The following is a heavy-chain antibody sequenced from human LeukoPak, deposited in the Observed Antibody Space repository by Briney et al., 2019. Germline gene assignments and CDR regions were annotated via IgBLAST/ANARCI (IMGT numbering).Heavy chain of an antibody. V-gene: IGHV4-34*01. CDR1: GGSFSGYF. CDR3: ARLPVVGATSAYAFDI. D-gene: IGHD1-26*01. Sequence: SETLSLTCAVYGGSFSGYFWSWIRQPPGKGLEWIGEINHSGSTNYNPSLKSRVTISVDTSKNQFSLRLSSVTAADTAVYYCARLPVVGATSAYAFDIWGQGTMVTVSS. CDR2: INHSGST. J-gene: IGHJ3*02.